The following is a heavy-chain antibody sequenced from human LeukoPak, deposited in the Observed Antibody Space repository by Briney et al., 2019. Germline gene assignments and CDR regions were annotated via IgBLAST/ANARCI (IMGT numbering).Heavy chain of an antibody. V-gene: IGHV3-9*01. CDR1: GFTFSSYA. CDR3: AKDIYSSSWYSDAFDI. Sequence: GGSLRLSCAASGFTFSSYAMSWVRQAPGKGLEWVSGISWNSGSIGYADSVKGRFTISRDNAKNSLYLQMNSLRAEDTALYYCAKDIYSSSWYSDAFDIWGQGTMVTVSS. J-gene: IGHJ3*02. CDR2: ISWNSGSI. D-gene: IGHD6-13*01.